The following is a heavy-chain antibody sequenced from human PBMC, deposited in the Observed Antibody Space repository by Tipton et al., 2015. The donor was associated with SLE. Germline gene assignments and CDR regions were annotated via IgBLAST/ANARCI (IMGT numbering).Heavy chain of an antibody. CDR3: ARDGYFHSSGHSRAPLDF. V-gene: IGHV7-4-1*02. CDR2: IDTNTGIP. D-gene: IGHD3-22*01. J-gene: IGHJ4*02. Sequence: QVQLVQSGSELKKPGASVKVSCKASGYIFTNYAMNWVRQAPGQGPEWMGRIDTNTGIPTYAQAFTGRFVFSLDSPVSTAFLQINSLKAEDSAVYYCARDGYFHSSGHSRAPLDFWGQGTLVTVSS. CDR1: GYIFTNYA.